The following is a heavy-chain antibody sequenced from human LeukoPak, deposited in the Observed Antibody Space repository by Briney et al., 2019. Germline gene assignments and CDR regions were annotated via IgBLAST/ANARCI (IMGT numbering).Heavy chain of an antibody. D-gene: IGHD1-1*01. Sequence: GGSLRLSCAASGFSFSNNGMTWVRQAPGKGLEWVAVISYDGSNKYYADSVKGRFTISRDNSKNTLYLQMNSLRAEDTAVYYCAREVPGVNYMDVWGKGTTVTVSS. J-gene: IGHJ6*03. V-gene: IGHV3-30*03. CDR3: AREVPGVNYMDV. CDR1: GFSFSNNG. CDR2: ISYDGSNK.